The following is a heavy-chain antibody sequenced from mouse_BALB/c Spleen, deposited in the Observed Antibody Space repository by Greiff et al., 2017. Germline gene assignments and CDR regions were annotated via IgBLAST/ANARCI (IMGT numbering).Heavy chain of an antibody. CDR1: GFTFSSYA. V-gene: IGHV5-6-5*01. J-gene: IGHJ4*01. Sequence: EVKLVESGGGLVKPGGSLKLSCAASGFTFSSYAMSWVRQTPEKRLEWVASISSGGSTYYPDSVKGRFTISRDNARNILYLQMSSLRSEDTAMYYCARGVYDYDGNYYAMDYWGQGTSVTVSS. CDR2: ISSGGST. D-gene: IGHD2-4*01. CDR3: ARGVYDYDGNYYAMDY.